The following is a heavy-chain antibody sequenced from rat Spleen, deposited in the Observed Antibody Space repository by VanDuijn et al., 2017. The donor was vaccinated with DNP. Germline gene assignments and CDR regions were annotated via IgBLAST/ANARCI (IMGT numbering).Heavy chain of an antibody. Sequence: QVQLKESGPGLVQPSQTLSLTCTVSGFSLTIFGVTWVRQPPGKGLEWIAAIWSGGSTDYNSALKSRLSVSRDTSKSQVLLKMNSLQTEDTAMYFCARSQFMYTTDGGYFDFWGPGTMVTVSS. J-gene: IGHJ1*01. CDR1: GFSLTIFG. D-gene: IGHD1-6*01. CDR3: ARSQFMYTTDGGYFDF. V-gene: IGHV2-16*01. CDR2: IWSGGST.